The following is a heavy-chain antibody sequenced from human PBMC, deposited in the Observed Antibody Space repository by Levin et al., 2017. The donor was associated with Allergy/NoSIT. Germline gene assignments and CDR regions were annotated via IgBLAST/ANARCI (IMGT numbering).Heavy chain of an antibody. D-gene: IGHD3-3*01. Sequence: GESLKISCQVSGYNFYTFWIGWVRQKPGKGLEWMGIIYPSDSDSRYNPSFQGHVTFSVDKATSTAYLRWNRLTTSDSAMYFCARLRPDDYDYWSGYYGTSLFDYWGQGTQVTVSS. CDR3: ARLRPDDYDYWSGYYGTSLFDY. CDR2: IYPSDSDS. V-gene: IGHV5-51*01. J-gene: IGHJ4*02. CDR1: GYNFYTFW.